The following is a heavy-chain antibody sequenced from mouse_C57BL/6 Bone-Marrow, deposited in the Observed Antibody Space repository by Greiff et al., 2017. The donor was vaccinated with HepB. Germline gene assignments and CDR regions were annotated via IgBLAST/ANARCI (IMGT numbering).Heavy chain of an antibody. D-gene: IGHD2-2*01. Sequence: EVQVVESGGGLVQPGGSLSLSCAASGFTFTDYYMSWVRQPPGKALEWLGFIRNKANGYTTEYSASVKGRFTISRDNSQSILYLQMNALRAEDTAMYYCARPSMVSFDYWGQGTTLTVSS. V-gene: IGHV7-3*01. CDR3: ARPSMVSFDY. CDR1: GFTFTDYY. CDR2: IRNKANGYTT. J-gene: IGHJ2*01.